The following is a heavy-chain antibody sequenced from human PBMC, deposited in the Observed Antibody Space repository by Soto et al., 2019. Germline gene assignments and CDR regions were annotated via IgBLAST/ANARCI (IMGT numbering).Heavy chain of an antibody. CDR2: ISYSGST. J-gene: IGHJ4*02. V-gene: IGHV4-30-4*01. CDR1: GGSISSGDYY. Sequence: SETLSLTCTVSGGSISSGDYYWSWIRQPPGKGLEWIAFISYSGSTYYNPSLQSRVAMSVDTSRNQFSLRLSSVTAADTAVYYCATMGTTTGSHYFYYWGQGTLVTVSS. CDR3: ATMGTTTGSHYFYY. D-gene: IGHD1-26*01.